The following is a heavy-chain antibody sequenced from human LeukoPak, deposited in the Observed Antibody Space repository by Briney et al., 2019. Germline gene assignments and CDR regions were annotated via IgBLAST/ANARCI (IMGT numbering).Heavy chain of an antibody. V-gene: IGHV4-38-2*02. Sequence: SETLSLTCTVSGYSISSGYYWGWIRQPPGKGLEWIGSIYQSGSTYYNPSLKSRVTISVDMSKNQFSLKLSSVTAADTAVYYCAREGGATTKIDYWGQGTLVTVSS. J-gene: IGHJ4*02. CDR2: IYQSGST. D-gene: IGHD1-26*01. CDR1: GYSISSGYY. CDR3: AREGGATTKIDY.